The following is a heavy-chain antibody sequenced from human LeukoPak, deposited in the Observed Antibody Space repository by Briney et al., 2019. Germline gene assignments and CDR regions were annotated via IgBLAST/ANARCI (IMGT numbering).Heavy chain of an antibody. CDR1: GGSISSYY. V-gene: IGHV4-59*01. CDR2: IYYSGST. D-gene: IGHD1-14*01. Sequence: SETLSLTCTVSGGSISSYYWSWIRQPPGKGLGWIGYIYYSGSTNYNPSLKSRVTISVDTSKNQFSLKLSSVTAADTAVYYCARDSLAGNVDYWGQGTLVTVSS. CDR3: ARDSLAGNVDY. J-gene: IGHJ4*02.